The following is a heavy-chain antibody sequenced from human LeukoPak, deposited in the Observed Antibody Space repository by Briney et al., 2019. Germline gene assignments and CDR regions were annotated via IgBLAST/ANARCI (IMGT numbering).Heavy chain of an antibody. CDR2: MSGSGGST. CDR3: VRSPSTVAPRGFDY. CDR1: AFTFNNFA. J-gene: IGHJ4*02. D-gene: IGHD4-23*01. V-gene: IGHV3-23*01. Sequence: AGSLRLSCAASAFTFNNFAMSWDPQAPGQELEWVSAMSGSGGSTYYADSVKGRFTISRDNSKNTLYLQMNSLRVEDTAVYYCVRSPSTVAPRGFDYWGQGSLVSVSS.